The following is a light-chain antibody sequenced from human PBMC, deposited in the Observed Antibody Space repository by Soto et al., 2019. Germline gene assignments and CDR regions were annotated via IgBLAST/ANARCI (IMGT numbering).Light chain of an antibody. J-gene: IGKJ1*01. CDR2: GAS. V-gene: IGKV1-39*01. CDR1: QTISNN. Sequence: DIQVTQSPSSLSAFVGDRVTITCRTSQTISNNLNWYQQQPGKAPNLLIYGASSLQSGVPSRFSGSGSGTDFTLTISSLQSEDFATYFCQQSSSAPLTFGQGTKV. CDR3: QQSSSAPLT.